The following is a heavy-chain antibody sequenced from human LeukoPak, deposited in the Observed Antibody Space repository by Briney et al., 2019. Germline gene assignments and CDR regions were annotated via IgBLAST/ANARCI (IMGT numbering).Heavy chain of an antibody. CDR3: ARRSPTYYDILTGYSRNWYFDL. CDR2: INHSGST. J-gene: IGHJ2*01. CDR1: GGSFSGYY. D-gene: IGHD3-9*01. Sequence: SETLSLTCAVYGGSFSGYYWSWIRQPPGKGLEWIGEINHSGSTNYNPSLKSRVTISVDTSKNQFSLKLSSVTAADTAVYYCARRSPTYYDILTGYSRNWYFDLRGRGTLVTVSS. V-gene: IGHV4-34*01.